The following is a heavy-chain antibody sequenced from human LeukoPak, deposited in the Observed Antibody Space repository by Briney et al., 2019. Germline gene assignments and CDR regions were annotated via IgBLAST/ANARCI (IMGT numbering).Heavy chain of an antibody. D-gene: IGHD6-19*01. V-gene: IGHV3-30*02. CDR2: IRYDGSNK. Sequence: GGSLRLSCAASGFTFSNYGMSWVRQAPGKGLEWVAFIRYDGSNKYYADSVKGRFTISRDNSKNTLYLQMNSLRAEDTAVYYCAKDEFSGWYVGLDYWGQGTLVTVSS. CDR3: AKDEFSGWYVGLDY. J-gene: IGHJ4*02. CDR1: GFTFSNYG.